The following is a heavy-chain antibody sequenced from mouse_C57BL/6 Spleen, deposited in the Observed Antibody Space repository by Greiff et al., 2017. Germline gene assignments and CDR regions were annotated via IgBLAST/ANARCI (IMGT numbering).Heavy chain of an antibody. D-gene: IGHD1-1*01. V-gene: IGHV5-4*03. J-gene: IGHJ4*01. Sequence: EVKLMESGGGLVKPGGSLKLSCAASGFTFSSYAMSWVRQTPEKRLEWVATISDGGSYTYYPDNVKGRFTISRDNAKNNLYLQMSHLKSEDTAMYYCARYYYEAMDYWGQGTSVTVSS. CDR1: GFTFSSYA. CDR3: ARYYYEAMDY. CDR2: ISDGGSYT.